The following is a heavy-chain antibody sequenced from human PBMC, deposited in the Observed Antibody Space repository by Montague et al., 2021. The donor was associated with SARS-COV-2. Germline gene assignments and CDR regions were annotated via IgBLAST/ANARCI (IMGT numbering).Heavy chain of an antibody. CDR1: GGSCSGYY. V-gene: IGHV4-34*01. Sequence: SETLSLTCAVDGGSCSGYYWSWIRQPPGKGLEWIGEINHSGSANYNPSLKSRVTISVDTSKNQFSLKLSSVTAADTAVYYCARVRYYGSGTSLGMDVWGQGTTVTVSS. CDR2: INHSGSA. CDR3: ARVRYYGSGTSLGMDV. D-gene: IGHD3-10*01. J-gene: IGHJ6*02.